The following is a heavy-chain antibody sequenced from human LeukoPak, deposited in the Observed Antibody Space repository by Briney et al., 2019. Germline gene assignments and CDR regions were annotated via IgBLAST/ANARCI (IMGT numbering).Heavy chain of an antibody. CDR3: ATQYCSSTSCSYAFDI. CDR1: GGYISSSMDY. V-gene: IGHV4-39*01. CDR2: IYYSGST. D-gene: IGHD2-2*01. Sequence: PSETLSLTCTVSGGYISSSMDYWSWIRQPPGKGLEWIGSIYYSGSTYYNPSLKSRVTISVDTSKNQFSLKLSSVTAADTAVYYCATQYCSSTSCSYAFDIWGQGTMVTVSS. J-gene: IGHJ3*02.